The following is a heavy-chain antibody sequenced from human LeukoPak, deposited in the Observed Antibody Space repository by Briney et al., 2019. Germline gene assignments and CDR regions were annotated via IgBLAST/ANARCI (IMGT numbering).Heavy chain of an antibody. Sequence: GGSLRLSCAASGFTFSSYAMHWVRQAPGKGLEWVAVISYDGSNKYYADSVKGRFTISRDNSKNTLYLQMNSLRAEDTAVYYCASGSGGVIWGQGTLVTVSS. CDR3: ASGSGGVI. V-gene: IGHV3-30*04. CDR2: ISYDGSNK. J-gene: IGHJ4*02. CDR1: GFTFSSYA. D-gene: IGHD3-16*01.